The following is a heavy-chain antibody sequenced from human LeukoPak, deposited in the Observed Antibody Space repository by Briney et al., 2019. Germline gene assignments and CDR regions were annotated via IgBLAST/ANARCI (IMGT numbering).Heavy chain of an antibody. Sequence: GESLKISCEGSGYSFTNYWIGWVRQMPGKCLECIGIIYPGDSDIRYSPSFVRQVTISPDKSVSTAYRTWRRLKATYTSLNYTARLWAISSRNRLEPWGQGTLVTV. CDR2: IYPGDSDI. CDR1: GYSFTNYW. J-gene: IGHJ5*02. D-gene: IGHD6-13*01. V-gene: IGHV5-51*01. CDR3: ARLWAISSRNRLEP.